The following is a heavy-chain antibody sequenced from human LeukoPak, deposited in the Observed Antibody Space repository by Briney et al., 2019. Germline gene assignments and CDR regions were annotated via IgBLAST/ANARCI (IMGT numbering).Heavy chain of an antibody. CDR1: GGSFSGYY. CDR2: INHSGST. CDR3: ARGQRAPLGYCSSTSCYGEWFDY. Sequence: PSETLSLTCAVYGGSFSGYYWSWIRQPPGKGLEWIGEINHSGSTNYNPSLKSRVTISVDTSKNQFSLKLSSVTAADTAVYYCARGQRAPLGYCSSTSCYGEWFDYWGQGTLVTVSS. J-gene: IGHJ4*02. D-gene: IGHD2-2*01. V-gene: IGHV4-34*01.